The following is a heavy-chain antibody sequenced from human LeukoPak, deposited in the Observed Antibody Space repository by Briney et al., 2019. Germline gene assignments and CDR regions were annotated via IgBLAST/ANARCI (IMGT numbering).Heavy chain of an antibody. CDR1: GFTFSDYY. D-gene: IGHD3-16*01. CDR3: AKGSPPGD. J-gene: IGHJ4*02. V-gene: IGHV3-11*03. CDR2: ISTTSGFT. Sequence: GGSLRLSCAASGFTFSDYYMTWIRRAPGKGLEWVSYISTTSGFTNYADSVRGRFTISRGNAKNSLFLQMNTLRPDDTAVYYCAKGSPPGDWGQGTLVTVSS.